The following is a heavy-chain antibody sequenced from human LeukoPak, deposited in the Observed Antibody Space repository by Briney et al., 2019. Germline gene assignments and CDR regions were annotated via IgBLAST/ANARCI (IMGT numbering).Heavy chain of an antibody. CDR2: INPNSGGT. V-gene: IGHV1-2*02. J-gene: IGHJ4*02. D-gene: IGHD3-16*01. CDR3: ALIKGGYYFDY. CDR1: GFTFSAYG. Sequence: GGSLRLSCAASGFTFSAYGMHWVRQAPGQGLEWMGWINPNSGGTNFAQNFQGRVTLTRDTSISTAYMELSRLRSDDTAVYYCALIKGGYYFDYWGQGTLVTVSS.